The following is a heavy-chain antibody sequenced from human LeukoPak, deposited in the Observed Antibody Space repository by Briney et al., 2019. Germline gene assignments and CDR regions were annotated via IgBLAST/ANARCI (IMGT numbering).Heavy chain of an antibody. CDR1: GFTFSSYA. Sequence: GGSLRLSCAASGFTFSSYAMHWVRQAPGKGLEWVAVISYDGSNKYYADSVKGRFTISRDNSKNTLYLQMNSLRAEDTAVYYCAKGGERRKLYYYGMDVWGQGTTVTVSS. J-gene: IGHJ6*02. CDR2: ISYDGSNK. V-gene: IGHV3-30-3*01. CDR3: AKGGERRKLYYYGMDV.